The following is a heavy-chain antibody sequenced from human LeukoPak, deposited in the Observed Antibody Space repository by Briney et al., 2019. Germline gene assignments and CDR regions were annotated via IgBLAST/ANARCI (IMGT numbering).Heavy chain of an antibody. Sequence: GGSPRLSCAASGFTFSSYWMHWVRQAPGKGLVWVSRINTDGSSTSYADSVKGRFTISRDNAKNTLYLQMNSLRAEDTAVYYCATATGLLPVDSRRATDYWGQGTLVTVSS. CDR3: ATATGLLPVDSRRATDY. J-gene: IGHJ4*02. CDR2: INTDGSST. CDR1: GFTFSSYW. V-gene: IGHV3-74*01. D-gene: IGHD3-22*01.